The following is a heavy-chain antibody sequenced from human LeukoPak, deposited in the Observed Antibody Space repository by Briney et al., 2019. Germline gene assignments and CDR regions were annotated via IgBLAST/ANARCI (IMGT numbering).Heavy chain of an antibody. CDR3: AKDVTPYGDYTLDY. CDR2: ISGSGGST. Sequence: GGSLRLPCAASGFTFSSYAMSWVRQAPGKGLEWVSAISGSGGSTYYADSVKGRFTISRDNSKNTLYLQMNSLRAEDTAVYYCAKDVTPYGDYTLDYWGQGTLVTVSS. CDR1: GFTFSSYA. D-gene: IGHD4-17*01. J-gene: IGHJ4*02. V-gene: IGHV3-23*01.